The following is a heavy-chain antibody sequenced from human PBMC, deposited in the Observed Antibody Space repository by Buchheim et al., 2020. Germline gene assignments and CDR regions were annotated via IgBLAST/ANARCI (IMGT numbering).Heavy chain of an antibody. V-gene: IGHV3-23*01. J-gene: IGHJ4*02. CDR3: TDLFDY. CDR1: GFDFSNYA. CDR2: INAVSTST. Sequence: EVQILESGGGLVQPGGSLRLSCAASGFDFSNYAMSWVRQGPGKGLEWVSTINAVSTSTYYADSVKGRFTISSDNSRTTLYLQMNNLRDEDTALYYCTDLFDYWGQGAL.